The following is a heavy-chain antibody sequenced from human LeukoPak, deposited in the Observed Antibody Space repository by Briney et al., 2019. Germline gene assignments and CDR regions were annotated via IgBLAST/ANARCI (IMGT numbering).Heavy chain of an antibody. V-gene: IGHV3-48*01. Sequence: GGSLRLSCAASGFTFSSYSMNWVRQAPGRGLEWVSYITGSGSTMYYADSVKGRFTISRDNAKNSLYLQMNSLRAEDTAVYYCARGGVLRFLEWLNHYYYYGMDVWGQGTTVTVSS. CDR2: ITGSGSTM. D-gene: IGHD3-3*01. J-gene: IGHJ6*02. CDR3: ARGGVLRFLEWLNHYYYYGMDV. CDR1: GFTFSSYS.